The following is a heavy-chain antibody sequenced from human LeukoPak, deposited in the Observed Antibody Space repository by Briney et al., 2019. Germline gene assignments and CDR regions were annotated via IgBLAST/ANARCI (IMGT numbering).Heavy chain of an antibody. CDR2: IRSDGSTK. V-gene: IGHV3-30*02. D-gene: IGHD6-13*01. CDR3: AREEYSSSWYQGRGNWFDP. Sequence: GGSLRLSCAASGFTFNSYGMDWVRQAPGKGLEWVAFIRSDGSTKYYADSVKGRFTISRDNSKNTLYLQMNSLRAEDTAVYYCAREEYSSSWYQGRGNWFDPWGQGTLVTVSS. J-gene: IGHJ5*02. CDR1: GFTFNSYG.